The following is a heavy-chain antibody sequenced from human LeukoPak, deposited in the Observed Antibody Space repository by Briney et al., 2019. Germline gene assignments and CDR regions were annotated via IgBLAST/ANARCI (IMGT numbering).Heavy chain of an antibody. D-gene: IGHD3-3*01. V-gene: IGHV3-7*01. CDR1: GFTFSSYW. J-gene: IGHJ4*02. CDR3: ARGSYDFWSGSSYFDY. Sequence: GGSLRLSCAASGFTFSSYWMSWVRQAPGRGLEWVANIKQDGSEKYYVDSVKGRFTISRDNAKNSLYLQMNSLRAEDTAVYYCARGSYDFWSGSSYFDYWGQGTLVTVSS. CDR2: IKQDGSEK.